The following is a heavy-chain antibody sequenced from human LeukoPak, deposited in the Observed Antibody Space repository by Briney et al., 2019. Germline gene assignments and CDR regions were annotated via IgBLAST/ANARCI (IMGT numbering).Heavy chain of an antibody. CDR3: ARDRGYGDLVYGMDV. J-gene: IGHJ6*02. Sequence: RSLRLSCAASGFTFSSYGMHWVRQAPGKGLEWVAVIWYDGSNKYYADSVKGRFTISRDNSKNTLYLQMNSLRAEDTAVYYCARDRGYGDLVYGMDVWGQGTTVTVSS. D-gene: IGHD4-17*01. CDR1: GFTFSSYG. V-gene: IGHV3-33*01. CDR2: IWYDGSNK.